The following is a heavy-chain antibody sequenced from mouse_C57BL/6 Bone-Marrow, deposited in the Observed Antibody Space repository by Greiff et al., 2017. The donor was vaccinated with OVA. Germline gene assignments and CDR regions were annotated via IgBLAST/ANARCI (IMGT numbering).Heavy chain of an antibody. CDR2: IYPRSGNT. CDR3: ARGRNYYGSSRGFAY. D-gene: IGHD1-1*01. Sequence: QVQLKQSGAELARPGASVKLSCKASGYTFTSYGISWVKQRTGQGLEWIGEIYPRSGNTYYNEKFKGKATLTADKSSSTAYMELRSLTSGDSAVYFCARGRNYYGSSRGFAYWGQGTLVTVSA. J-gene: IGHJ3*01. V-gene: IGHV1-81*01. CDR1: GYTFTSYG.